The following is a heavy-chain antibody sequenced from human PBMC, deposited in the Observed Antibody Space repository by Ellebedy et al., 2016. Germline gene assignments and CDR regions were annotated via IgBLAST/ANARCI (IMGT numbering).Heavy chain of an antibody. J-gene: IGHJ4*02. Sequence: GGSLRLSCAPPGFTFSTYTLNWVRQAPGKGLEWVSSITGKGDPAHYADSVKGRFSISRDNSENTLYLQMNSLRAEDTAVYYCVKAKRELLFFDHWGQGTLVTVSS. V-gene: IGHV3-23*01. CDR2: ITGKGDPA. CDR3: VKAKRELLFFDH. CDR1: GFTFSTYT. D-gene: IGHD3-10*01.